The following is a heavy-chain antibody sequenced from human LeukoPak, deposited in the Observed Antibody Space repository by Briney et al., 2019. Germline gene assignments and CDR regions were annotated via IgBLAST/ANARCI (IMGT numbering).Heavy chain of an antibody. V-gene: IGHV3-21*01. D-gene: IGHD6-13*01. CDR2: ISSSSSYI. CDR3: ARDLQQSTLSNNWFDP. CDR1: GFTFSTYA. Sequence: PGGSLRLSCAASGFTFSTYAMNWVRQAPGKGLEWVSSISSSSSYIYYADSVKGRFTISRDNAKNSLYLQMNSQRAEDTAVYYCARDLQQSTLSNNWFDPWGQGTLVTVSS. J-gene: IGHJ5*02.